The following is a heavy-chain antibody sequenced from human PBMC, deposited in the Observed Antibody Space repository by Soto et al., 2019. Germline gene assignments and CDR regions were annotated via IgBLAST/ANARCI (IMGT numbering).Heavy chain of an antibody. Sequence: QVQLVESGGGVVQPGRSLRLSCAASGFTFSSYGMHWVRQAPGKGLEWVAVIWYDGSNKYYADSVKGRFTISRDNSKNTLYLQMNSLRAEDTAVYYCARDGWLRFSDYYYGMDVWGQGTTVTVSS. V-gene: IGHV3-33*01. D-gene: IGHD5-12*01. CDR2: IWYDGSNK. CDR1: GFTFSSYG. CDR3: ARDGWLRFSDYYYGMDV. J-gene: IGHJ6*02.